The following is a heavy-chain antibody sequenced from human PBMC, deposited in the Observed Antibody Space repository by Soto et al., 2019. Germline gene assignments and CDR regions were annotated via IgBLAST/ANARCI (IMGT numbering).Heavy chain of an antibody. CDR3: AAGGGLPRYY. D-gene: IGHD5-12*01. Sequence: SETLSLTCGVSGGSISSGGYSWSWIRQPPGKGLEWIGYIYHSGSTYYNPSLKSRVTISVDRSKNQFSLKLSSVTAADTAVYYCAAGGGLPRYYWGQGTLVTVSS. CDR1: GGSISSGGYS. J-gene: IGHJ4*02. CDR2: IYHSGST. V-gene: IGHV4-30-2*01.